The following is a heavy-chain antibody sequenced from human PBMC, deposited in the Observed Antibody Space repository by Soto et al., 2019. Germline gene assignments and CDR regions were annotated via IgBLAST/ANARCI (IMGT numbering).Heavy chain of an antibody. CDR2: ISASGGRT. J-gene: IGHJ3*01. D-gene: IGHD1-26*01. CDR1: GFSFSTYA. CDR3: AKDWDLLRAFDL. V-gene: IGHV3-23*01. Sequence: EVQLLEFGGDLVQPGGSLRISCAASGFSFSTYAMSWVRQAPGKGLEWVSGISASGGRTYYADSVKGRFTISRDNSKNTMYLQMNSLRVEDTAVYKCAKDWDLLRAFDLWGQGTMATVSS.